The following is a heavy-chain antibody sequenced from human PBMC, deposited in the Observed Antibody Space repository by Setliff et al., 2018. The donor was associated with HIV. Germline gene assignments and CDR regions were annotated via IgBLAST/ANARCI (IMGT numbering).Heavy chain of an antibody. V-gene: IGHV4-61*09. J-gene: IGHJ3*01. CDR3: ARAPPGIQNDAFDV. CDR2: IYTNGYT. Sequence: SETLSLTYSVSVGSISSGSYYWTWIRQPAGKGPEWIGHIYTNGYTNYNPSLKSRVTISVDTSKNQFSLRLTSVTAADTAVYYCARAPPGIQNDAFDVWGQGTMVTVSS. CDR1: VGSISSGSYY.